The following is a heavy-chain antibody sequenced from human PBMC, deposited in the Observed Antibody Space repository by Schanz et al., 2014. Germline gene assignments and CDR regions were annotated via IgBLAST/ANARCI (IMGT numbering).Heavy chain of an antibody. V-gene: IGHV3-21*04. CDR1: GFTFSSYS. J-gene: IGHJ5*02. Sequence: EVQLVESGGGLVKPGGSLRLSCAASGFTFSSYSMNWVRQAPGKGLEWVSSISSSSSYIYYADSVKGRFTISRDNAKNSLYLQMNSLRAEDTAVYYCAREPLSGYNWFDPWGQGSLVTVSS. CDR2: ISSSSSYI. D-gene: IGHD6-25*01. CDR3: AREPLSGYNWFDP.